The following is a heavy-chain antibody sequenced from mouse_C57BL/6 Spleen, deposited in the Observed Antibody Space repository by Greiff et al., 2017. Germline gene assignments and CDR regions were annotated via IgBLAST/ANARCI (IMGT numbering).Heavy chain of an antibody. D-gene: IGHD1-1*01. V-gene: IGHV1-72*01. J-gene: IGHJ4*01. CDR1: GYTFTSYW. CDR3: ARPYYGSPYYYARDD. Sequence: QVQLQPPGAELVKPWASVKLSCKASGYTFTSYWMHWVKQRPGRGLEWIGRIDPHSGGTKYNEKSKSKATLTVDKPTSTAYMQLSSLTSEDSEVYDCARPYYGSPYYYARDDGGQGTSVTVSS. CDR2: IDPHSGGT.